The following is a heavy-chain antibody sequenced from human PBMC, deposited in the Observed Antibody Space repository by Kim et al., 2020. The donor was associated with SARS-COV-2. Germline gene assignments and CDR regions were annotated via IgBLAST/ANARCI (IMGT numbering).Heavy chain of an antibody. V-gene: IGHV4-4*02. J-gene: IGHJ6*02. Sequence: SGTLSLTCAVSGGSISSSNWWSWGRPPPGKGLEGIGEIYHSGSTNYNPSLKSRVTISVDKSKNQFSLKLSSVTAADTAVYYCARAMVRGVMMHGMDVWGQGTTVTVSS. CDR2: IYHSGST. CDR3: ARAMVRGVMMHGMDV. CDR1: GGSISSSNW. D-gene: IGHD3-10*01.